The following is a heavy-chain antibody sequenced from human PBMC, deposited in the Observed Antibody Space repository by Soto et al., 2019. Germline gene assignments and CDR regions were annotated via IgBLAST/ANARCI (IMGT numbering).Heavy chain of an antibody. CDR1: GGSISSYY. CDR3: ARIAYYDSSGYYDEDALDI. Sequence: SVTRSLTCTVSGGSISSYYWSWIRQPPGKGLEWIGYIYYSGSTNYNPSLKSRVTISVDTSKNQFSLKLSSVTAADTAVYYCARIAYYDSSGYYDEDALDIWGQGTMVTVSS. V-gene: IGHV4-59*12. CDR2: IYYSGST. J-gene: IGHJ3*02. D-gene: IGHD3-22*01.